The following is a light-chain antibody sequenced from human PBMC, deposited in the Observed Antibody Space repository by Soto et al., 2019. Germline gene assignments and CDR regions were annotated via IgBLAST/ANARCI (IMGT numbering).Light chain of an antibody. CDR3: QQRSNWPPYT. V-gene: IGKV3-11*01. CDR1: QSVSTY. Sequence: TVLTQSPATLSLSPGERATLSCRASQSVSTYLAWYQQKPGQAPRLLIYDASNRATGIPARFSGSGSGTDFTLTISSLEPEDVAVYYCQQRSNWPPYTFGQGTKLELK. CDR2: DAS. J-gene: IGKJ2*01.